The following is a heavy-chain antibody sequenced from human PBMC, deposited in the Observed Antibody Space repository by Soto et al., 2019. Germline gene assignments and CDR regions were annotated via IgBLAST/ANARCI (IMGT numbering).Heavy chain of an antibody. CDR1: GFTFSSYW. CDR2: INSDGSST. Sequence: GSLRLSCAASGFTFSSYWMHWVRQAPGKGLVWVSRINSDGSSTSYADSVKGRFTISRDNAKNTLYLQMNSLRAEDTDVYYCERVDYDFWSGAIRAGDYWGQGTLVNVSS. V-gene: IGHV3-74*01. D-gene: IGHD3-3*01. CDR3: ERVDYDFWSGAIRAGDY. J-gene: IGHJ4*02.